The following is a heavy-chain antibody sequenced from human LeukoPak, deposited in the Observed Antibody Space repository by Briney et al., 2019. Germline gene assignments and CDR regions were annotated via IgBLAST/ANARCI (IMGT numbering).Heavy chain of an antibody. CDR3: ARSSYGDYYMDV. V-gene: IGHV1-69*05. J-gene: IGHJ6*03. D-gene: IGHD4-17*01. CDR1: GGTFISYA. CDR2: IIPISGTA. Sequence: SVKVSCKASGGTFISYAISWVRQAPGQGLEWMGRIIPISGTANYAQKFQDRVTITTHESTSTAYMEASRLRYEGTAVYYCARSSYGDYYMDVWGQGTTVTVSS.